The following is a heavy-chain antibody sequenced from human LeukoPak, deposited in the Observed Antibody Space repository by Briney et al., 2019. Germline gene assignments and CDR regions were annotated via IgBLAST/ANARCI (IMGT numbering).Heavy chain of an antibody. CDR1: VGSFSGHY. Sequence: SETLSLTCAVSVGSFSGHYWSCIRQSPGKGLEWIGEITERGSTNYNPSLKSRVTISRDTSKNHFSLKVSSVTAADTAVYYCARGPITEDGTFHSPNAWGQGTLVTVSS. CDR3: ARGPITEDGTFHSPNA. J-gene: IGHJ5*02. CDR2: ITERGST. D-gene: IGHD1-1*01. V-gene: IGHV4-34*01.